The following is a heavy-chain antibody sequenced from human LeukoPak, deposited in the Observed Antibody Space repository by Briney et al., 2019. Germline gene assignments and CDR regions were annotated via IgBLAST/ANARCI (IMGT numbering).Heavy chain of an antibody. CDR3: ARDPNIILLSGYFDF. CDR2: INPNSGDT. V-gene: IGHV1-2*02. Sequence: GASVKVSCKASGYTFTDYYIHWVRQAPGQGLEWMGWINPNSGDTNYAQKFQGRVTMTRDTSISTAYMELRSLRSDDTAVYYCARDPNIILLSGYFDFWGQGTLVTVSS. CDR1: GYTFTDYY. J-gene: IGHJ4*02. D-gene: IGHD2-8*01.